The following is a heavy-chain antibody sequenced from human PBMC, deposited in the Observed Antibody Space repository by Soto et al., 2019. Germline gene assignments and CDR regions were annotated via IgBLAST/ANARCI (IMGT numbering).Heavy chain of an antibody. CDR2: ISGSGKST. J-gene: IGHJ4*02. V-gene: IGHV3-23*01. D-gene: IGHD2-2*01. CDR1: GFIFSNHA. Sequence: EVKLLESGGGLVQPGGSLRLSCAASGFIFSNHAMSWVRQAPGKGLEWVSVISGSGKSTYDADSVTGRFIISSDNSKNTLYLQMNSLRADYTALYYCAKGSRETTTCCGEDWGQGTLVTVSS. CDR3: AKGSRETTTCCGED.